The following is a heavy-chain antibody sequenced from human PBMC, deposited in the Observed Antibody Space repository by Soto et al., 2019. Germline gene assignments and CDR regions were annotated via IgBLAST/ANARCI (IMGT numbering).Heavy chain of an antibody. CDR2: ISYSGTT. Sequence: SETLSLTCTVSGDSISSINNYWSWIRQPPGEGLEWIGFISYSGTTSYSPSLKSRVTISVDTSKNQFSLKLSSVTAADTAVYYCAREVGIAATQGYYYYGMDVWGQGTAVTVS. J-gene: IGHJ6*02. V-gene: IGHV4-30-4*01. CDR3: AREVGIAATQGYYYYGMDV. CDR1: GDSISSINNY. D-gene: IGHD6-25*01.